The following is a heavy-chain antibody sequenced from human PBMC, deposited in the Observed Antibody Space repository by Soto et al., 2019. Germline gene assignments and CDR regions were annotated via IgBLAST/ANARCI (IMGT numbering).Heavy chain of an antibody. CDR1: GYTFTSHA. Sequence: ASVKVSCKASGYTFTSHAMHWVRQAPGQRLEWMGWINAGNGNTKYSQKFQGRVTITRDTSASTAYMELSSLRSEDTAVYYCARGITLPNPLDYWGQGTLVTVSS. CDR3: ARGITLPNPLDY. V-gene: IGHV1-3*01. J-gene: IGHJ4*02. D-gene: IGHD1-20*01. CDR2: INAGNGNT.